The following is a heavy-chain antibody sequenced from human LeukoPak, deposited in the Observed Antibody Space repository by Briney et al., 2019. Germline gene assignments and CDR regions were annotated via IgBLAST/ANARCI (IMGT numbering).Heavy chain of an antibody. D-gene: IGHD3-16*01. Sequence: GGSLRLSCAASGFTVSSNYMSWVRQAPGKGLEWVSVIYSGGSTYYSDSVKGQFTISMDNPKNTLYLQMKSLRAGDTAVYYCARVDGGALDYWGQGTLVTVSS. V-gene: IGHV3-66*02. CDR3: ARVDGGALDY. CDR1: GFTVSSNY. J-gene: IGHJ4*02. CDR2: IYSGGST.